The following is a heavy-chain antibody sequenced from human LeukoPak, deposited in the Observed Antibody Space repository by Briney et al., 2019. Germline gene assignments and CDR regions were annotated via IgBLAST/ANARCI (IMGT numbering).Heavy chain of an antibody. CDR1: GGSISSNIHY. J-gene: IGHJ5*02. CDR2: IHYSGTA. CDR3: ARQGGGGKGWFGP. V-gene: IGHV4-39*01. D-gene: IGHD2-15*01. Sequence: SETLSLTCTVSGGSISSNIHYWGWIRQPPGKGLEWVGSIHYSGTASYIPSLQSRVTISVDTSKNQFSLTLSSVVAADTAVYYCARQGGGGKGWFGPWGQGSLVIVSS.